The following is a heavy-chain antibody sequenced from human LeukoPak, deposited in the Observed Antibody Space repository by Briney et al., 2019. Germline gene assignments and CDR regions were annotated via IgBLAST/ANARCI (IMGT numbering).Heavy chain of an antibody. CDR2: IYYSGST. CDR1: GGSISSYY. Sequence: SETLSLTCTVSGGSISSYYWSWIRQPPGKGLEWIGYIYYSGSTNYNPSLKSRVTISVDTSKNQFSLKLSSVTAADTAVYYCAGLDDFWSPFDPWGQGTLVTVSS. J-gene: IGHJ5*02. CDR3: AGLDDFWSPFDP. V-gene: IGHV4-59*08. D-gene: IGHD3-3*01.